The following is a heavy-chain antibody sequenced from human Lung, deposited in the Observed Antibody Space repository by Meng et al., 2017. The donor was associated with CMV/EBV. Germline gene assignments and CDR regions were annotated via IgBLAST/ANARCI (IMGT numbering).Heavy chain of an antibody. CDR1: GGPIKNPNYY. D-gene: IGHD3-10*01. Sequence: LXCTVSGGPIKNPNYYWSWNRHQPGKGLEWLGYSYYTGAYYNPSLASRIFISLDSSHNRYSLTLRDVTAADTALYFCARMRGSGSEDFWGPGPLVTVSS. J-gene: IGHJ4*02. CDR2: SYYTGA. V-gene: IGHV4-31*03. CDR3: ARMRGSGSEDF.